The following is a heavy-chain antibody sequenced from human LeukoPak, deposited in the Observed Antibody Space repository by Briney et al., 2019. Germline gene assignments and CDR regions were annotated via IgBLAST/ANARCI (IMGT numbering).Heavy chain of an antibody. CDR2: FYTSGTP. V-gene: IGHV4-61*02. J-gene: IGHJ4*02. D-gene: IGHD2-15*01. CDR1: GGSISRGGYH. Sequence: PSQTLSLTCTVSGGSISRGGYHWSWIRQPAGKGLEWIGRFYTSGTPNYNPSLKSRVTISVDTSKNQFSLKLSSVTAADTAVYHCARVGSCSGGSCRSRLFDYWGQGTLDTVSS. CDR3: ARVGSCSGGSCRSRLFDY.